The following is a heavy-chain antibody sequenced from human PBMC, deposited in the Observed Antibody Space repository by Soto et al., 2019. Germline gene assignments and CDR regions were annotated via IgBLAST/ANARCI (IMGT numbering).Heavy chain of an antibody. Sequence: WASVKVSCKASGGTFSSYAISWVRQAPGQGLEWMGGVIPIFGTANYAQKFQGRVTITADESTSTAHMELSSLRSEDTAVYYCARGTGVRSEPAYYYGMDVWGQGTTVTVSS. J-gene: IGHJ6*02. D-gene: IGHD3-3*01. CDR2: VIPIFGTA. V-gene: IGHV1-69*13. CDR1: GGTFSSYA. CDR3: ARGTGVRSEPAYYYGMDV.